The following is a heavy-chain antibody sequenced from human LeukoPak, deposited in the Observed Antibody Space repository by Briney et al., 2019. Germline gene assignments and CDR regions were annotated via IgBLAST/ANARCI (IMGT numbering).Heavy chain of an antibody. D-gene: IGHD2-2*01. V-gene: IGHV4-59*01. Sequence: SETLSLTCAVYGGSFSSYYWSWIRQPPGKGLEWIGYIYYSGSTNYNPSLKSRVTISVDTSKNQFSLKLSSVTAADTAVYYCAREKVVPAAAYYYYGMDVWGQGTTVTVSS. CDR2: IYYSGST. CDR3: AREKVVPAAAYYYYGMDV. J-gene: IGHJ6*02. CDR1: GGSFSSYY.